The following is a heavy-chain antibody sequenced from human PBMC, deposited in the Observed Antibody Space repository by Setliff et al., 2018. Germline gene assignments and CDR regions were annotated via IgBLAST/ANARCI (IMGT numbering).Heavy chain of an antibody. J-gene: IGHJ4*02. CDR2: IYYSGST. Sequence: SETLSLTCTVSGGSISSSNYYWGWIRQPPGKGLEWIGSIYYSGSTYYNPSLKSRVTISVDTSKNQFSLRLSSVTAADTAVYYCTVYNTGSSKDHYWGQGTPVTVSS. D-gene: IGHD2-8*02. V-gene: IGHV4-39*01. CDR1: GGSISSSNYY. CDR3: TVYNTGSSKDHY.